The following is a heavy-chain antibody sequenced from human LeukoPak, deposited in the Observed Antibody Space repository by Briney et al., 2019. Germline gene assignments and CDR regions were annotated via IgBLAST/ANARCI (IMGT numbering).Heavy chain of an antibody. J-gene: IGHJ1*01. CDR2: IRYDGSNK. V-gene: IGHV3-30*02. D-gene: IGHD3-22*01. CDR3: AKDGSPTSYYYDSCTQH. CDR1: GFTFSSYG. Sequence: GGSLRLSCAASGFTFSSYGMHWVRQAPGKGLEWVAFIRYDGSNKYYADSVKGRFTISRDNSKNTLYLQMNSLRAEDTAVYYCAKDGSPTSYYYDSCTQHWGQGTLVTVSS.